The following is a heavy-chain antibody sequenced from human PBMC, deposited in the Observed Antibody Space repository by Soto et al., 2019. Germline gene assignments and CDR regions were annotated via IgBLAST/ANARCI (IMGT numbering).Heavy chain of an antibody. CDR2: ISYDGSNK. D-gene: IGHD3-10*01. V-gene: IGHV3-30-3*01. Sequence: QVQLVESGGGVVQPGRSMRLSCAASGFTFSNDAMHWVRQAPGKGLEWVAAISYDGSNKFHAESVTGRFTISRDNSKNTLYLQMTSLRAEDTAVYYCAREGSMVRGVTLRGFHWCQGTLVTVSS. CDR3: AREGSMVRGVTLRGFH. CDR1: GFTFSNDA. J-gene: IGHJ4*02.